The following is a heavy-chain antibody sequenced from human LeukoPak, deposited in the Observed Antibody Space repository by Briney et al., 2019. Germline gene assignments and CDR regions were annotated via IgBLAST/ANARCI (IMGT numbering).Heavy chain of an antibody. CDR3: ARLAVGGYSSSWYYYYYGMDV. V-gene: IGHV1-18*01. CDR2: ISTYNYNT. CDR1: GYTFTTYG. Sequence: ASVKVSCKASGYTFTTYGISWVRQAPGQGLEWMGWISTYNYNTNYAQKFQGRVTMTTDTSTTTVYMELRSLRSDDTAVYYCARLAVGGYSSSWYYYYYGMDVWGQGTTVTVSS. J-gene: IGHJ6*02. D-gene: IGHD6-13*01.